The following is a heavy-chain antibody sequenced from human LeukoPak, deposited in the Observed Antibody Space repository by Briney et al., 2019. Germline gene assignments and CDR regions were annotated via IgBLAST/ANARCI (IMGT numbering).Heavy chain of an antibody. Sequence: GASVKVSCKASGGTFSSYAISWVRQAPGQGLEWMGGIIPIFGTANYAQKFQGRVTITADESTSTAYMELSSLRSEDTAVYYCARGPIAAALTGYYYYYMDVWGKGTTVTVSS. J-gene: IGHJ6*03. CDR3: ARGPIAAALTGYYYYYMDV. D-gene: IGHD6-13*01. V-gene: IGHV1-69*13. CDR1: GGTFSSYA. CDR2: IIPIFGTA.